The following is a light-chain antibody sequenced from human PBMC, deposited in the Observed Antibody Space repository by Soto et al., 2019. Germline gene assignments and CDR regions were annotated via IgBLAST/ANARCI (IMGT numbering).Light chain of an antibody. J-gene: IGKJ4*01. Sequence: DIQMTQSPSSLSASVGDRVTITCRASQSISSYLNWYQQKPGKAPKLLIYAASSWQSGVPSRFSGSGSGTDFTLTISSLQPEDFATYYCQQSYSTPLTFGGGTRWIS. V-gene: IGKV1-39*01. CDR3: QQSYSTPLT. CDR2: AAS. CDR1: QSISSY.